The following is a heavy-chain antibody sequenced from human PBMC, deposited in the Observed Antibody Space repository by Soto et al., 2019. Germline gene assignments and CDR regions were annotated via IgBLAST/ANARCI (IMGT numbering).Heavy chain of an antibody. D-gene: IGHD5-18*01. J-gene: IGHJ4*02. CDR1: GGTFSSYA. CDR3: ARSPGYSYGDY. Sequence: SVKVSCKASGGTFSSYAINWVRQAPGQGLEWMGGIIPIFGTINYAQKFQGRVTITRDTSASSAYMELSSLRSEDTAVYYCARSPGYSYGDYWGQGTLVTVSS. V-gene: IGHV1-69*05. CDR2: IIPIFGTI.